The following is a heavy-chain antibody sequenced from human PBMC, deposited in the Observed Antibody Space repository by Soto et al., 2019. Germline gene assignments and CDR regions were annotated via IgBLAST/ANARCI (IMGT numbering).Heavy chain of an antibody. D-gene: IGHD6-19*01. J-gene: IGHJ4*02. Sequence: QVLLLQSGAEVKKPGASVKVSCKASGYTFSGFYMHWVRQAPGQGLEWMGWINPNSGGTKSAEKLQGRVTMTRDTAISTAYMELSRLTSDDTAVYYCASAAVTGTAGLDFWGQGTQVTVSS. CDR1: GYTFSGFY. V-gene: IGHV1-2*02. CDR3: ASAAVTGTAGLDF. CDR2: INPNSGGT.